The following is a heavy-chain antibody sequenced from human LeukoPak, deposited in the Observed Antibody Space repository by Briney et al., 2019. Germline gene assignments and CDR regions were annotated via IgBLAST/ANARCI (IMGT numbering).Heavy chain of an antibody. CDR1: GYTFTGYY. CDR3: ARDRADGYSYGYGDY. CDR2: INPNSGGT. V-gene: IGHV1-2*02. J-gene: IGHJ4*02. Sequence: GASVKVSCKASGYTFTGYYMHWVRQAPGQGLEWVGWINPNSGGTNYAQKLQGRVTMTRDTSISTAYMELSRLRSDDTAVYYCARDRADGYSYGYGDYWGQGTLVTVSS. D-gene: IGHD5-18*01.